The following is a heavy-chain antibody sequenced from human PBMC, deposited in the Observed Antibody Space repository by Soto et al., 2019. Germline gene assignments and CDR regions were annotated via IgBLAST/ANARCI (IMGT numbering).Heavy chain of an antibody. D-gene: IGHD3-3*01. CDR3: AKGPYDFWSGYEPL. CDR1: GFTFSRNA. CDR2: ISGSGGST. J-gene: IGHJ3*01. Sequence: GGSLRLSCAASGFTFSRNAMSWVRQAPGKGLKWVSGISGSGGSTYNADSVKGRFTISRDNSKNTLYLQMNSLRAEDTAVYYCAKGPYDFWSGYEPLWGQGTMVTVSS. V-gene: IGHV3-23*01.